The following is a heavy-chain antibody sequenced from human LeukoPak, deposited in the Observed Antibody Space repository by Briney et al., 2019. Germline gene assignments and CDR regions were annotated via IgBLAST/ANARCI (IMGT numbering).Heavy chain of an antibody. CDR1: GGSISSSSHF. D-gene: IGHD2-2*02. Sequence: PSETLSLTCTVSGGSISSSSHFWGWIRQPPGKGLEWIGSIYYSGNTYYNPSLKSRVTISIDTSKNQFSLKLSSVTAADTAVYYCARYCSSTSCYTGSSYFDYWGQGTLVTVSS. CDR2: IYYSGNT. CDR3: ARYCSSTSCYTGSSYFDY. V-gene: IGHV4-39*01. J-gene: IGHJ4*02.